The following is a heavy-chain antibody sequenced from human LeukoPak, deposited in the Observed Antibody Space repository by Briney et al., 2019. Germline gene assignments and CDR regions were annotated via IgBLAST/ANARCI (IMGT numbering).Heavy chain of an antibody. J-gene: IGHJ4*02. D-gene: IGHD2-21*02. CDR2: ISSRSSYI. Sequence: GGSLRLSCAASGFTFSSYSTNWVRQAPGKGLEWVSSISSRSSYIYYADSVKGRFTISRDNTKNSLYLQMNSLRAEDTAVYYCARDRVNCGGDCYPSSSDFWGQGTLVTVSS. CDR3: ARDRVNCGGDCYPSSSDF. CDR1: GFTFSSYS. V-gene: IGHV3-21*01.